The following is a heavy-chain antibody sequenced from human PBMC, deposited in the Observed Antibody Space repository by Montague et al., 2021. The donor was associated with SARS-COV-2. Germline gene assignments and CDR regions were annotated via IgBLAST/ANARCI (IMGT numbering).Heavy chain of an antibody. CDR1: GGSISSYY. D-gene: IGHD1-26*01. CDR3: ARQGGSNYGWFDP. CDR2: IYYSRST. J-gene: IGHJ5*02. Sequence: SETLSLTCTVSGGSISSYYWSWIRQPPGKGLEWIGYIYYSRSTNYNPSLKSRVTVSVDTSKNQFSVKVTSVTAADTAVYYCARQGGSNYGWFDPWGQGTLVTVSS. V-gene: IGHV4-59*08.